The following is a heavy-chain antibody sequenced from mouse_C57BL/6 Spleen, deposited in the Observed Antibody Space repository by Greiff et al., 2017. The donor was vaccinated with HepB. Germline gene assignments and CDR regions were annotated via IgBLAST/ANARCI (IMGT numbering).Heavy chain of an antibody. Sequence: EVQVVESGGDLVKPGGSLKLSCAASGFTFSSYGMSWVRQTPDKRLEWVATISSGGSYTYYPDSVKGRFTISRDNAKNTLYLQMSSLKSEDTAMYYCARHRGGFDVWGKGTTVTVSS. V-gene: IGHV5-6*01. CDR1: GFTFSSYG. J-gene: IGHJ1*03. CDR2: ISSGGSYT. CDR3: ARHRGGFDV.